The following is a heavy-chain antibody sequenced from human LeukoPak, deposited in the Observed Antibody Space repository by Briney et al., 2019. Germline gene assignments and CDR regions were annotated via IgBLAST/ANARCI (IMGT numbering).Heavy chain of an antibody. CDR3: TRHPAEGDY. CDR1: GFTFSDFY. V-gene: IGHV3-11*03. CDR2: ISGSSSNT. J-gene: IGHJ4*02. Sequence: TGGSLRLSCAASGFTFSDFYMSWIRQAPGKGLESVSYISGSSSNTNYADSVKGRFTISRDNAKNSMYLQMNSLRAEDTAVYYCTRHPAEGDYWGQGTLVTVSS. D-gene: IGHD2-15*01.